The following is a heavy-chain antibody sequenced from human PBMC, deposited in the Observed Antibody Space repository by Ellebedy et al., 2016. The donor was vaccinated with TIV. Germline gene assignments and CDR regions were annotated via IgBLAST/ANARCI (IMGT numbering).Heavy chain of an antibody. D-gene: IGHD4-23*01. V-gene: IGHV3-7*03. CDR2: IKEDGSQT. CDR1: GFTFSTYW. Sequence: PGGSLRLSCATSGFTFSTYWMAWVRQAPGKGLEWVANIKEDGSQTYDVGTVKGRFTISRDNAKNSLYLQMNSLRADDTAVYYCARDAADTGGKLDYWGQGALVTVSS. J-gene: IGHJ4*02. CDR3: ARDAADTGGKLDY.